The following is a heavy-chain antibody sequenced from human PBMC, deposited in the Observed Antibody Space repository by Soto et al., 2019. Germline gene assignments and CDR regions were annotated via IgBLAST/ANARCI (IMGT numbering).Heavy chain of an antibody. CDR2: MIPIFDTA. J-gene: IGHJ4*02. CDR3: AREYRATVALGW. V-gene: IGHV1-69*01. CDR1: GDTFNTHA. D-gene: IGHD4-17*01. Sequence: QVQLVQSGAEVKKPGSSVKVSCKASGDTFNTHAISWVRQAPGQGLEWMGGMIPIFDTAHYAQKFQGRVTITADENTSTAYMELSSLRSEDTAVYYCAREYRATVALGWWGQGTLVTVSS.